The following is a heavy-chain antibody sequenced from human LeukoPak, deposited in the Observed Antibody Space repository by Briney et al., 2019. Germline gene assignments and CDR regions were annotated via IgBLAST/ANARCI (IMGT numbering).Heavy chain of an antibody. CDR1: GFTFDDYA. J-gene: IGHJ3*02. D-gene: IGHD2-2*01. CDR3: AKGILSSKLGDAFDI. Sequence: GRSLRLSCAASGFTFDDYAMHWVRQAPGKGLEWVSGISWNSGSIGYADSVKGRFTISRDNAKNSLYLQMNSLRAEDTALYYCAKGILSSKLGDAFDIWGQGTMVTVSS. CDR2: ISWNSGSI. V-gene: IGHV3-9*01.